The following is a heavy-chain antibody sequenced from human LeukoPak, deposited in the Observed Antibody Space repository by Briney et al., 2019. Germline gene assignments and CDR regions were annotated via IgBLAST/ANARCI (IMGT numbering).Heavy chain of an antibody. D-gene: IGHD6-19*01. CDR2: LNPNSGNT. CDR1: GYTFTSYD. CDR3: ARGTSTGWSPVDY. Sequence: ASVKVSCKASGYTFTSYDINWVRQATGQGLEWMGWLNPNSGNTGYAQRFQGRVTMTRNTSISTAYMELSSLRSEDTAVYYCARGTSTGWSPVDYWGQGTLVTVSS. V-gene: IGHV1-8*01. J-gene: IGHJ4*02.